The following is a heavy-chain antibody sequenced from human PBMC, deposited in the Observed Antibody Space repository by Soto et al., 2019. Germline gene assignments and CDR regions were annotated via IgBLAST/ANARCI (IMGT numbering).Heavy chain of an antibody. V-gene: IGHV5-51*01. CDR1: GYSFSRYW. Sequence: GESLKISCQGSGYSFSRYWIGWVRQMPGKGLGWMGVIYPGDSDTRYSPSFQGQVTISADKSISTAYLQWTSLRTSDNAIYYCALHNSGWDIGYWGQGTLVTVSS. CDR3: ALHNSGWDIGY. D-gene: IGHD6-19*01. CDR2: IYPGDSDT. J-gene: IGHJ4*02.